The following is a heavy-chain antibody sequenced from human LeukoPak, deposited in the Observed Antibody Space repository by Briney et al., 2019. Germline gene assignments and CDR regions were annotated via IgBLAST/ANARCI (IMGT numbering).Heavy chain of an antibody. J-gene: IGHJ4*02. CDR3: ARDSPYGGNPIDY. D-gene: IGHD4-23*01. CDR1: GYTFTNRY. V-gene: IGHV1-45*02. Sequence: GASVKVSCKASGYTFTNRYLHWVRQAPGQALEWVGWITPFNGNTNYAQKFQDRVTITRDRSMNTAYMELRSLRSDDTAVYYCARDSPYGGNPIDYWGQGTLVTVSS. CDR2: ITPFNGNT.